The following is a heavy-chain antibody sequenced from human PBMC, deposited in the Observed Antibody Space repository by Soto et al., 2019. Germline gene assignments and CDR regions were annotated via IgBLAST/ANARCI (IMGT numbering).Heavy chain of an antibody. CDR2: IYHSGST. J-gene: IGHJ4*02. CDR1: GGSISSSNW. CDR3: ASLPATSDFDY. D-gene: IGHD2-2*01. Sequence: QVQLQESGPGLVKPSGTLSLTCAVSGGSISSSNWWSWVRQPPGKGLEWIGEIYHSGSTNYNPSRKSRVTISVDQSKNQFSLQLSSVTAADTAVYYCASLPATSDFDYWGQGTLVTVSS. V-gene: IGHV4-4*02.